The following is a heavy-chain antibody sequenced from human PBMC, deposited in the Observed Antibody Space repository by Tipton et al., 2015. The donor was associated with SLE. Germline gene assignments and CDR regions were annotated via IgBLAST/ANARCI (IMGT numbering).Heavy chain of an antibody. Sequence: GLVKPSQTLSLTCTVSGGSIINGGYYWSWIRQHPGKGLEWIGYIDYSGNTYYKSSLKSRITVSLDTSRNQFSLQLRSVAAADTAVYYCAIGTRWFDPWGQGTLVTVSS. D-gene: IGHD1-1*01. CDR2: IDYSGNT. J-gene: IGHJ5*02. CDR1: GGSIINGGYY. CDR3: AIGTRWFDP. V-gene: IGHV4-31*03.